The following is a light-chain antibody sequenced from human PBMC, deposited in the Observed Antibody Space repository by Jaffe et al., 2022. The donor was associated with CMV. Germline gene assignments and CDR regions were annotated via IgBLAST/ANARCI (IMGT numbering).Light chain of an antibody. Sequence: DIQMTQSPSTLSASVGDRVTVTCRASQSISSWLAWYQQKPGKAPKLLIYKASSLESAVPSRFSGSGSGTEFTLTISSLQPDDFATYYCQQYNSYSLTFGGGTKVEIK. CDR2: KAS. V-gene: IGKV1-5*03. J-gene: IGKJ4*01. CDR3: QQYNSYSLT. CDR1: QSISSW.